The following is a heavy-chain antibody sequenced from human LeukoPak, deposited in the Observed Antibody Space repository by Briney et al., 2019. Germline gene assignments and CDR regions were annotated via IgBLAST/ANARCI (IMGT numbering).Heavy chain of an antibody. Sequence: GGSLRLXCAASGFTFNSYEMHWVRQAPGKGLEWVSYISSSGSTIYYADSVKGRFTISRDNAKNSLYLQMNSLRAEDTAVYYCARGGYYFDYWGQGTLVTVSS. V-gene: IGHV3-48*03. J-gene: IGHJ4*02. CDR2: ISSSGSTI. CDR3: ARGGYYFDY. CDR1: GFTFNSYE.